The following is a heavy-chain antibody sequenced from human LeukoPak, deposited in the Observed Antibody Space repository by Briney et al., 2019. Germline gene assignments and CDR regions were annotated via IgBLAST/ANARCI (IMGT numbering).Heavy chain of an antibody. CDR1: GFTVSSKY. CDR3: AKNFYGDYNVFFDY. CDR2: LSGSGGST. J-gene: IGHJ4*02. D-gene: IGHD4-17*01. V-gene: IGHV3-23*01. Sequence: GGSLRLSCAASGFTVSSKYMTWVRQAPGKGLEWVSALSGSGGSTYYADSVRGRFTISRDNSKSTLYLQMNSLRAEDTAIYYCAKNFYGDYNVFFDYWGQGTLVTVSS.